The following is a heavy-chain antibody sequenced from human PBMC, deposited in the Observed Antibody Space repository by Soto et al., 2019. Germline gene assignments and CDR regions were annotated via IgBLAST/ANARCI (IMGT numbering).Heavy chain of an antibody. J-gene: IGHJ6*02. CDR2: VIPGLGVT. V-gene: IGHV1-69*02. CDR1: GDTFSSYT. D-gene: IGHD2-21*02. CDR3: ARRRYCGADCYSQYYYGMDI. Sequence: QVQLVQSGAELKKPGSSVKVSCRSGGDTFSSYTVSWVRQAPGQGLEWMGRVIPGLGVTNYARKFQGRASITADKSPRPADWELTRLTSGDSGVYYCARRRYCGADCYSQYYYGMDIWGQGTTVIVSS.